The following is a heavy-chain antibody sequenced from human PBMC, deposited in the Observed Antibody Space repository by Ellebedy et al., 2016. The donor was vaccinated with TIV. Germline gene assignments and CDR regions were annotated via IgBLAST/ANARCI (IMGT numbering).Heavy chain of an antibody. D-gene: IGHD1-1*01. CDR2: ISYNGAKK. Sequence: PGGSLRLSCTASGFTFSNYPIHWVRQAPGRGLEWVAVISYNGAKKDYADSVKGRFTISRDNSRNTLYLQMNGLRDEDTAVYYCARENWEVQRFFDYWGQGTLVTVSS. V-gene: IGHV3-30-3*01. J-gene: IGHJ4*02. CDR1: GFTFSNYP. CDR3: ARENWEVQRFFDY.